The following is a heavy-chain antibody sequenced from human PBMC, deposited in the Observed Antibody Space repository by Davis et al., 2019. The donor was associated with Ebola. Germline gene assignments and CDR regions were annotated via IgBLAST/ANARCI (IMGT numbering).Heavy chain of an antibody. V-gene: IGHV3-53*01. CDR1: GFNVISSY. CDR2: IYHGCNT. CDR3: ARGVNGDLQF. D-gene: IGHD2-21*02. J-gene: IGHJ1*01. Sequence: GESLKISCEASGFNVISSYMAWVRQAPGKGLEWVSDIYHGCNTHHADSVEGRFTISRDDSKNTVYLQMDRVRLEDTAVYYCARGVNGDLQFWGQGILVTVSS.